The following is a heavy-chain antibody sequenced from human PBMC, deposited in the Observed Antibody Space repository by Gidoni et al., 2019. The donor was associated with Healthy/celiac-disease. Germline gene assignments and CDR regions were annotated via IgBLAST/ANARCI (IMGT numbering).Heavy chain of an antibody. J-gene: IGHJ4*02. CDR3: AKRPSAMVRGWGYFDY. Sequence: EVQLLESGGGLVQPGGSLRLSCAASGFTFKSYAMSWVRQAPGKGLAWVSAIGGSDGSTYYADSVKGRLTISRENSKNTLYLQMNSLRVEDTAVYYCAKRPSAMVRGWGYFDYWGQGTLVTVSS. CDR1: GFTFKSYA. V-gene: IGHV3-23*01. CDR2: IGGSDGST. D-gene: IGHD3-10*01.